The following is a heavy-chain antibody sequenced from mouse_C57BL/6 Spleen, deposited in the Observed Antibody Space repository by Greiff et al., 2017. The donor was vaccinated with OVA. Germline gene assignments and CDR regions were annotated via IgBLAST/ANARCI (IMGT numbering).Heavy chain of an antibody. CDR1: GYTFTDYE. J-gene: IGHJ4*01. CDR3: TRGEVITTMDY. D-gene: IGHD1-1*01. CDR2: IDPETGGP. Sequence: QVQLKQSGAELVRPGASVTLSCKASGYTFTDYEMHWVKQTPVHGLEWIGAIDPETGGPAYNQKFKGKAILTADKSSSTAYMELRSLTSEDSAVDYCTRGEVITTMDYWGQGTSVTVSS. V-gene: IGHV1-15*01.